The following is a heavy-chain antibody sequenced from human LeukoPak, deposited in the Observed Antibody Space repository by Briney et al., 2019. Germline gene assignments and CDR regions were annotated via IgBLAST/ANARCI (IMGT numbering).Heavy chain of an antibody. D-gene: IGHD3-10*01. V-gene: IGHV3-30*04. CDR2: ISFDGSNK. CDR3: ARDLIARGSGSYPNDY. CDR1: GFTFSSYA. Sequence: GGSLRLSCAASGFTFSSYAMHWVRQAPGKGLEWVAVISFDGSNKYYADSVKGRFTISRDNSKNTLYLQMNSLRAEDTAVYYCARDLIARGSGSYPNDYWGQGTLVTVSS. J-gene: IGHJ4*02.